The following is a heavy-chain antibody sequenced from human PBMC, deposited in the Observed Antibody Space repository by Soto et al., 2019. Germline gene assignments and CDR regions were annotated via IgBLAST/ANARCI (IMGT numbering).Heavy chain of an antibody. J-gene: IGHJ6*02. CDR2: TYYRSKWYN. CDR3: ATDLREYSSSSHYYYGMDV. V-gene: IGHV6-1*01. D-gene: IGHD6-6*01. CDR1: GDSVSSNSAA. Sequence: SQTLSLTCAISGDSVSSNSAAWNWIRQSPSRGLEWLGRTYYRSKWYNDYAVSVKSRITINPDTSKNQFSLQLNSVTPEDTAVYYCATDLREYSSSSHYYYGMDVWGQGTTVTVSS.